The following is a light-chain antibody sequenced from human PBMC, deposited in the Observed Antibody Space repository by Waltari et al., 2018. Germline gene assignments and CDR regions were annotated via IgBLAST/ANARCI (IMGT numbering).Light chain of an antibody. CDR2: EVS. V-gene: IGKV2-40*01. Sequence: DIVMTQTTLSLPVTPGEPASISCRSSQSLLENEDGNTYLDWFLQKPVKSPQTFIYEVSNHSFGVPDRVSVSLLDTDFTWKISIVEVQYMGLYYCMQGMEFPRTFGQVTKVEIK. CDR3: MQGMEFPRT. CDR1: QSLLENEDGNTY. J-gene: IGKJ1*01.